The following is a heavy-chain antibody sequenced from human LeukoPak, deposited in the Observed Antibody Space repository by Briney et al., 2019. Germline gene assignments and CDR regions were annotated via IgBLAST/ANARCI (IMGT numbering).Heavy chain of an antibody. D-gene: IGHD6-13*01. CDR3: ARAGIAAAGTWVD. CDR2: LNPGGGST. V-gene: IGHV1-46*01. Sequence: ASVKVSCKASGYTFTSFYMHWVRPAPGQGLEWMGKLNPGGGSTSYAQKFQGRVTMTRDTSTSTVYMELTSLRSEDTAVYYCARAGIAAAGTWVDWGQGTLVTVSS. CDR1: GYTFTSFY. J-gene: IGHJ4*02.